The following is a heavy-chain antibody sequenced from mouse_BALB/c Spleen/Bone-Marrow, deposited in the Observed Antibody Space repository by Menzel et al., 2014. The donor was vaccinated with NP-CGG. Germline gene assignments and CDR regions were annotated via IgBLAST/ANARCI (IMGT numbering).Heavy chain of an antibody. J-gene: IGHJ4*01. V-gene: IGHV7-3*02. CDR3: VRFPMDY. CDR1: GFTFTDYY. CDR2: IRNKAYGYTT. Sequence: EVMLVESGGGLVQPGGSLRLSSTSSGFTFTDYYMSWVRQPPGKALEWLAFIRNKAYGYTTEYSASVRGRFTISRDNSQHILYLQMNALRADDSSAYYCVRFPMDYWGQGTSGTSSS.